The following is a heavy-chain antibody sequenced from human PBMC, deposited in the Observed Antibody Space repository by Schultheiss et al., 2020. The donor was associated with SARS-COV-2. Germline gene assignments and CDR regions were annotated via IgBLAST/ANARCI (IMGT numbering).Heavy chain of an antibody. Sequence: GESLKISCAASGFTFSSYAMSWVRQAPGKGLEWVSAISGSGGSTYYADSVKGRFTISRDNAKNSLYLQMNSLRAEDTAVYYCARGIAVAGTLDYWGQGTLVTVLL. V-gene: IGHV3-23*01. J-gene: IGHJ4*02. CDR1: GFTFSSYA. CDR2: ISGSGGST. D-gene: IGHD6-19*01. CDR3: ARGIAVAGTLDY.